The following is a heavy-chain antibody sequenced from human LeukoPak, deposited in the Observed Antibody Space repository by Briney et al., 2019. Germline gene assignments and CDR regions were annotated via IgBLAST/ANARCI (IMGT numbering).Heavy chain of an antibody. D-gene: IGHD1-26*01. CDR3: ARASGSYTSRPFDY. CDR2: TYYRSKWYN. J-gene: IGHJ4*02. V-gene: IGHV6-1*01. CDR1: GDSVSSNSAT. Sequence: SQTLSLTCAISGDSVSSNSATWTWIRQSPSRGLEWLGRTYYRSKWYNDYAVSVKGRITINPDTSKNQFSLKLSSVTAADTAVYYCARASGSYTSRPFDYWGQGTLVTVSS.